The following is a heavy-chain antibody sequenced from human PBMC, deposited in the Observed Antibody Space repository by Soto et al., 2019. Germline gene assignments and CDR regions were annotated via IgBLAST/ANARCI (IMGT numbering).Heavy chain of an antibody. V-gene: IGHV4-39*01. J-gene: IGHJ6*02. CDR3: AIMSSDVEVCSGPIPYGMLV. CDR2: IYYSGST. CDR1: GGSISSSSYY. Sequence: SEPLSLTCTVSGGSISSSSYYWGWIRQPPGKGLEWIGSIYYSGSTYYNPSLKSRVTISVDTSKNQFSLKLSSVTAADTAVYYXAIMSSDVEVCSGPIPYGMLVWGQGTTVTV. D-gene: IGHD2-15*01.